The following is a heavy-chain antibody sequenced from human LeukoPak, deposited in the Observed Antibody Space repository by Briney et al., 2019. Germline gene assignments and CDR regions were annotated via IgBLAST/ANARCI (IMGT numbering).Heavy chain of an antibody. CDR2: VGGSGGST. D-gene: IGHD3-16*01. CDR1: GFTFSSYA. CDR3: AKDLTYTSQGGSDS. Sequence: GGSLRLSCAASGFTFSSYAMSWVRQAPGKGLEWVSAVGGSGGSTYYADSVKGRFIISRDNSKNTLYLQMNSLRAEDTALYFCAKDLTYTSQGGSDSWGQGTLVIVSS. V-gene: IGHV3-23*01. J-gene: IGHJ4*02.